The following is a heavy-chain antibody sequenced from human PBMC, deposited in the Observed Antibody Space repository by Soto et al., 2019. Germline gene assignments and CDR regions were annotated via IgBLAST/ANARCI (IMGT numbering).Heavy chain of an antibody. CDR3: ARDYPYCTGGSCPGY. J-gene: IGHJ4*02. Sequence: QVQLVQSGAEVKKPGASVKVSCKASGYTFTNFVMHWVRQAPGDRLEWMGWINAANGNTKYSQKFQGRVIISMDTSASTAYMELSSLTSEDTAVYYCARDYPYCTGGSCPGYWGQGTLVIVS. CDR1: GYTFTNFV. D-gene: IGHD2-15*01. CDR2: INAANGNT. V-gene: IGHV1-3*01.